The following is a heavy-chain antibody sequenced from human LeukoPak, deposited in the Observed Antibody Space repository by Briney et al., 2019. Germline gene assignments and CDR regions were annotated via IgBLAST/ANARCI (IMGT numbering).Heavy chain of an antibody. Sequence: GGSLRLSCAASGFTFGSYAMTWVRQAPGKGLEWVSTVSDFGGTTYYSRSVKGRFTISRDNSKDTLYLEMDSLRAEDTAVYFGAKCKIFGVIECWGQGTLVSVSS. J-gene: IGHJ4*02. CDR2: VSDFGGTT. V-gene: IGHV3-23*01. CDR1: GFTFGSYA. CDR3: AKCKIFGVIEC. D-gene: IGHD3-3*01.